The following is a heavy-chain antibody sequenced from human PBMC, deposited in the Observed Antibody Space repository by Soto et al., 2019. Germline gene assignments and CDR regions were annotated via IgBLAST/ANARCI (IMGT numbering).Heavy chain of an antibody. V-gene: IGHV4-31*03. Sequence: LSLTCTVSGGSISSGGYYWSWIRQHPGKGLEWIGYIYYSGSTYYNPSLKSRVTISVDTSKNQFSLKLSSVTAADTAVYYCARRGTTGYCSGDTCYSGALDIWGQGTMVTVSS. CDR1: GGSISSGGYY. CDR3: ARRGTTGYCSGDTCYSGALDI. J-gene: IGHJ3*02. CDR2: IYYSGST. D-gene: IGHD2-15*01.